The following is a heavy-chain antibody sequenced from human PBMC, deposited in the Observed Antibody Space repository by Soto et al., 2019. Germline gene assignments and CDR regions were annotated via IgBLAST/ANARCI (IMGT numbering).Heavy chain of an antibody. CDR2: IYHSGST. D-gene: IGHD5-18*01. J-gene: IGHJ6*02. V-gene: IGHV4-4*02. Sequence: SETLSLTCAVSGGSISSSNWWSWVRQPPGKGLEWIGEIYHSGSTNYNPSLKSRVTISVDKSKNQFSLKLSSVTAADTAVYYCARGRRRIQLYGMDVWGQGTTVTVSS. CDR1: GGSISSSNW. CDR3: ARGRRRIQLYGMDV.